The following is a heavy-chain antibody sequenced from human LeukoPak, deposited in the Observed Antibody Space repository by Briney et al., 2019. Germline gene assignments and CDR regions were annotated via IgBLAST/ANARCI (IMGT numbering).Heavy chain of an antibody. D-gene: IGHD1-26*01. CDR3: AKDRTVGASYWYFDL. Sequence: GGSQRLSCAASGVTLSTYAMSWARQAPGKGLEWVSGISSSGSGDNTYYADSVKGRFTISRDSSKNTLFLHMNTLGAEDTAIYYCAKDRTVGASYWYFDLWGRGTLVTVSS. J-gene: IGHJ2*01. CDR2: ISSSGSGDNT. CDR1: GVTLSTYA. V-gene: IGHV3-23*01.